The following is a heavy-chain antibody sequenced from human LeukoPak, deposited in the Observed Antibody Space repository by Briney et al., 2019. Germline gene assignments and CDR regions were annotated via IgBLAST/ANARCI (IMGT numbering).Heavy chain of an antibody. V-gene: IGHV3-30-3*01. J-gene: IGHJ4*02. CDR2: ISYDGSNK. CDR1: GFTFSSYA. Sequence: GGSLRLSCAASGFTFSSYAMHWVRQAPGKGLEWVAVISYDGSNKYYADSVKGRFTISRDNSKNTLYLQMNSLRAEDTAVYYCARDRERYCSGGSCYFDYWGQGTLVTVSS. D-gene: IGHD2-15*01. CDR3: ARDRERYCSGGSCYFDY.